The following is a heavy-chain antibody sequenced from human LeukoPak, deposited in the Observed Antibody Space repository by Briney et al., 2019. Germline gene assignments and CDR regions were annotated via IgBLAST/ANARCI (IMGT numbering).Heavy chain of an antibody. CDR3: ARDAATIGTYWYFDL. Sequence: GGSLRLSCAASGFSFSSYSMNWVRQAPGKGREWVSYISNSDSTIYYADSVKGRFTNSRDNAKFTLFLQMNTLRDEDTAVYYCARDAATIGTYWYFDLWGRGTLVTVSS. CDR1: GFSFSSYS. D-gene: IGHD1-1*01. CDR2: ISNSDSTI. J-gene: IGHJ2*01. V-gene: IGHV3-48*02.